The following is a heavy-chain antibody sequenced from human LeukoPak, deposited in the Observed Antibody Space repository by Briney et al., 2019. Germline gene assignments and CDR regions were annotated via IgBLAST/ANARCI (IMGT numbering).Heavy chain of an antibody. J-gene: IGHJ3*02. CDR2: ISSSGSTI. CDR1: GFTFTSYG. CDR3: ARAVYSGGMRGAFDI. Sequence: GGSLRLSCAASGFTFTSYGMTWVRQAPGKGLEWVSYISSSGSTIYYADSVKGRFTISRDNAKNSLYLQMNSLRAEDTAAYYCARAVYSGGMRGAFDIWGQGTMVTVSS. D-gene: IGHD2-15*01. V-gene: IGHV3-48*03.